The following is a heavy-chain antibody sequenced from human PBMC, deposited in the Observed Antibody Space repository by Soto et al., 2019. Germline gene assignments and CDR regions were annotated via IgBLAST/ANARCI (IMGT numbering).Heavy chain of an antibody. D-gene: IGHD6-6*01. CDR2: MYTSGTT. J-gene: IGHJ5*02. V-gene: IGHV4-4*07. CDR3: ARERAAPSWIDP. Sequence: SETLSLTCTVSGGSISSNHWTWIRQPAGKGLEWIGRMYTSGTTDYNPSFKSRVTMSVDTSKNQFSLKLSSVTAADTAVYYCARERAAPSWIDPWGQGTLVTVSS. CDR1: GGSISSNH.